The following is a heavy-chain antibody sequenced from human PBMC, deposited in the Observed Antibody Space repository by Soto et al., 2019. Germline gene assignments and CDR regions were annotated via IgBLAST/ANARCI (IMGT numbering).Heavy chain of an antibody. J-gene: IGHJ6*02. CDR1: GFTFSSYD. Sequence: EVQLVESGGGLVQPGGSLRLSCAASGFTFSSYDMHWVRQATGKGLEWVSAIGTAGDTYYPGSVKGRFTISRENAKNSLYLQMNSLRAGDTAVYYCASSAFGGVGNGMDVWGQGTTVTVSS. D-gene: IGHD3-16*01. CDR2: IGTAGDT. V-gene: IGHV3-13*04. CDR3: ASSAFGGVGNGMDV.